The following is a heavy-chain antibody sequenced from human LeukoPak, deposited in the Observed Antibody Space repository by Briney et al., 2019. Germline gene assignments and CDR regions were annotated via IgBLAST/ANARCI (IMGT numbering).Heavy chain of an antibody. D-gene: IGHD2-15*01. J-gene: IGHJ4*02. CDR3: ARDHPFSLAATRFDY. CDR2: INPSGGST. CDR1: GYTFTSYY. V-gene: IGHV1-46*01. Sequence: GASVKVSCEASGYTFTSYYMHWVRQAPGQGLEWMGIINPSGGSTSYAQKFQGRVTMTRDTSTSTAYMELRSLRSDDTAVYYCARDHPFSLAATRFDYWGQGILVTVSS.